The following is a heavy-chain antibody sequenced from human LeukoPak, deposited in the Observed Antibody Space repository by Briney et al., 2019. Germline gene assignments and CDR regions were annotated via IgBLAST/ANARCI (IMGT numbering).Heavy chain of an antibody. V-gene: IGHV3-48*03. D-gene: IGHD2-15*01. J-gene: IGHJ4*02. Sequence: GGSLRLSCDASEFIFSDYDMNWVRQAPGKGLEWVAHISASGRTNYYADAVKGRFTISRDNVDNSLYLQMNSLRAEDTAVYYCARGPSGDAFDYWGQGTLVTVSS. CDR2: ISASGRTN. CDR1: EFIFSDYD. CDR3: ARGPSGDAFDY.